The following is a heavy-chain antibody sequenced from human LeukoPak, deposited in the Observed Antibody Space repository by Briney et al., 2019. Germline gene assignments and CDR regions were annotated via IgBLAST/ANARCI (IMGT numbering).Heavy chain of an antibody. CDR2: IKQDGSEK. D-gene: IGHD3-10*01. J-gene: IGHJ4*02. CDR3: ARFWYGSGSYRVFDY. CDR1: GFYFSSYW. V-gene: IGHV3-7*04. Sequence: GGSLRLSCAASGFYFSSYWMSWVRQAPGKGLEWVANIKQDGSEKYYVDSVKGRFTISRDNTKNSLYLQMNSLRAEDTAAYYCARFWYGSGSYRVFDYWGQGTLVTVSS.